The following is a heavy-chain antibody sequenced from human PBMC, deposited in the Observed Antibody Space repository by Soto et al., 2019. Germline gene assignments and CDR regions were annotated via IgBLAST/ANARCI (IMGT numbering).Heavy chain of an antibody. V-gene: IGHV4-4*02. D-gene: IGHD6-13*01. J-gene: IGHJ6*02. CDR2: IDHSGHT. CDR3: ARGLGSSSWLHYYYGMDV. Sequence: SATLSLTCSVSSVSVSGSYWCAWVRQPPGKGLEWIGEIDHSGHTNYNPSLKSRVTMSLDNSKNQFSLKLSSVTAADTAVYYCARGLGSSSWLHYYYGMDVWGQGTTVTVSS. CDR1: SVSVSGSYW.